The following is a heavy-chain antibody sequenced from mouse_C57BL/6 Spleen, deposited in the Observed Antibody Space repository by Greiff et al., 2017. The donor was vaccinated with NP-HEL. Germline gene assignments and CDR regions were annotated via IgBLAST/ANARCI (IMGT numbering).Heavy chain of an antibody. V-gene: IGHV1-9*01. CDR1: GYTFTGYW. CDR2: ILPGSGST. Sequence: QVQLQQSGAELMKPGASVKLSCKATGYTFTGYWIEWVKQRPGHGLEWIGEILPGSGSTNYNEKFKGTATFTADTSSNTAYMQLSSLTTEDSAIYYCARQDLVYYGNFYAMDYWGQGTSVTVSS. CDR3: ARQDLVYYGNFYAMDY. D-gene: IGHD2-1*01. J-gene: IGHJ4*01.